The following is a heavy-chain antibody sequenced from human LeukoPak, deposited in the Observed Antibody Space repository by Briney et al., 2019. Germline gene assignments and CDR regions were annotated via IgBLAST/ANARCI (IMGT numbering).Heavy chain of an antibody. J-gene: IGHJ4*02. Sequence: SETLSLTCAVYGGSFSGYYWSWIRQSPGKGLEWIGEINHSGSTNCNPSLKSRVTISVDTSKNQFSLKLSSVTAADTAVYYCARPAYDSSGYYGYWGQGTLVTVSS. D-gene: IGHD3-22*01. CDR1: GGSFSGYY. CDR2: INHSGST. CDR3: ARPAYDSSGYYGY. V-gene: IGHV4-34*01.